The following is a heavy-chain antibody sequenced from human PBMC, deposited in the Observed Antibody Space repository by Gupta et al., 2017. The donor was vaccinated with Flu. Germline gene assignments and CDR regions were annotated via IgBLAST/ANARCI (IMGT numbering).Heavy chain of an antibody. Sequence: QVQLQQWGAGLLKPSEPLSLTCAVYGGSSIGYYWHWIRWPPGQGLEWIGEINQSGITNYKPSLKSRVTISVDTSKNQFSLKLSSVTAADTAVYYCARCQGGYDFWSGYYTAMGWFDPWGQGTLVTVSS. CDR2: INQSGIT. CDR1: GGSSIGYY. CDR3: ARCQGGYDFWSGYYTAMGWFDP. J-gene: IGHJ5*02. D-gene: IGHD3-3*01. V-gene: IGHV4-34*01.